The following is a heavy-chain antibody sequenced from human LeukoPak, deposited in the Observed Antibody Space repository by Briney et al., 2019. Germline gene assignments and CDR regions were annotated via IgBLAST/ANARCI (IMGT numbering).Heavy chain of an antibody. CDR2: ISGSGGST. CDR3: AKEIGGHSSSSNWFDP. CDR1: GFTFSSYA. D-gene: IGHD6-13*01. J-gene: IGHJ5*02. V-gene: IGHV3-23*01. Sequence: QPGGSLRLSCAASGFTFSSYAMSWVRQAPGKGLEWVSAISGSGGSTYYADSVKGRFTISRDNSKNTLYLQMNSLRAEDTAVYYCAKEIGGHSSSSNWFDPWGQGTLVTVSS.